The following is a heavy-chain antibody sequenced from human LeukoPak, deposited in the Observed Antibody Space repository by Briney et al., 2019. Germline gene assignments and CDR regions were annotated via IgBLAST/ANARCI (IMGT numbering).Heavy chain of an antibody. CDR3: ARVLYDSSGYYSEY. CDR2: IYSGGST. D-gene: IGHD3-22*01. CDR1: GFTVSSNY. V-gene: IGHV3-53*01. Sequence: PGGSLRLSCAASGFTVSSNYMSWVRQDPGKGLEWVSVIYSGGSTYYADSVKGRFTISRDNSKNTLYLQMNSLRAEDTAVYYCARVLYDSSGYYSEYWGQGTLVTVSS. J-gene: IGHJ4*02.